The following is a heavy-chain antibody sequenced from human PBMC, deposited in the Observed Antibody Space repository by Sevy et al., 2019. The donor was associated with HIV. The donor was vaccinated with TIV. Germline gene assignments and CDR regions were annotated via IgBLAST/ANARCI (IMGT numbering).Heavy chain of an antibody. CDR1: GFTFSTYS. Sequence: GGSLRLSCAASGFTFSTYSMNWVRQAPGKGLEWVSSITTSSRYIYYADSVKGRFTISRDNAKNSLYLQMNSLRAEDTAVYYCARDLWFGEYSWGQGTLVTVSS. CDR2: ITTSSRYI. J-gene: IGHJ5*02. D-gene: IGHD3-10*01. CDR3: ARDLWFGEYS. V-gene: IGHV3-21*01.